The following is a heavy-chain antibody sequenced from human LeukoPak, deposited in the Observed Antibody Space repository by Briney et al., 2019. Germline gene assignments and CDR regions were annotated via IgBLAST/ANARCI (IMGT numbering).Heavy chain of an antibody. Sequence: GGSLRLSCSASGFSVDSNYMSWVRQAPGKGLEWVSVIYSNGKEYYAESAKGRFTISRDISKNSPDLQMNRLRGEDTAVYYCARESPASGIDSWGQGTLVIVSS. D-gene: IGHD2-15*01. CDR1: GFSVDSNY. CDR3: ARESPASGIDS. V-gene: IGHV3-53*01. CDR2: IYSNGKE. J-gene: IGHJ5*01.